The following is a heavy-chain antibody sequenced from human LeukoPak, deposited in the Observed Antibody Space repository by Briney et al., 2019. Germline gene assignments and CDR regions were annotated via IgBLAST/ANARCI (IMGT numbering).Heavy chain of an antibody. D-gene: IGHD2-15*01. Sequence: GGSLRLSCAASGFTFSHYTMDGLRQAPGRGLEWVSSISNNAGYIYYGDSVKGRLTISRDNPKSLLYLQMNSLRAEGTAIYYCGRRSNSGGMWRVDPWGQGTLVTVSS. CDR2: ISNNAGYI. J-gene: IGHJ5*02. V-gene: IGHV3-21*04. CDR1: GFTFSHYT. CDR3: GRRSNSGGMWRVDP.